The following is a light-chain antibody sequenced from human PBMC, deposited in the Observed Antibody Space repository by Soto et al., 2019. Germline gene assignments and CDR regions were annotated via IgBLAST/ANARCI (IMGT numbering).Light chain of an antibody. V-gene: IGLV2-14*01. J-gene: IGLJ2*01. CDR3: SSYTTISTFGR. Sequence: QSALTQPASVSGSPGQSVTISCTGTSSDVGGYNHVSWYQQPPGQAPQLIIYEVSHRPSGVSSRFSGSRSGNTASLTISGLQAEDEADYYCSSYTTISTFGRFGGGTKLTVL. CDR2: EVS. CDR1: SSDVGGYNH.